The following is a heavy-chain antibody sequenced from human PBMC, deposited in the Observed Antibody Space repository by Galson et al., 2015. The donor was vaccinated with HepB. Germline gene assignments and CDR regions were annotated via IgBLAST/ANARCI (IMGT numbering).Heavy chain of an antibody. CDR1: GGTFNNYG. V-gene: IGHV1-69*04. D-gene: IGHD2-2*02. J-gene: IGHJ5*02. Sequence: SVKVSCKASGGTFNNYGVNWVRQVPGQGLEWMGRIIPILGLAKYEQKFQDRVTITADKSTGTAYMELSSLTSEDTAIYYCASDGSGDIVVVPAAINTRHWWFDPWGQGTPVTVSS. CDR3: ASDGSGDIVVVPAAINTRHWWFDP. CDR2: IIPILGLA.